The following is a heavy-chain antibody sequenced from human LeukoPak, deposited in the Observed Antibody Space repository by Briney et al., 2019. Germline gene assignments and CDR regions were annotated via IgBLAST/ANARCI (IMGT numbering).Heavy chain of an antibody. J-gene: IGHJ4*02. CDR2: INSDGSTT. CDR3: ARLTPPFDY. CDR1: GFTFNTYA. D-gene: IGHD3-16*01. Sequence: GGSLRLSCAASGFTFNTYAMSWVRQAPGKGLEWVSRINSDGSTTNYADSVKDRFTISRDNAKNTLYLQMNSLRAEDTAVYYCARLTPPFDYWGQGTLVTVSS. V-gene: IGHV3-74*01.